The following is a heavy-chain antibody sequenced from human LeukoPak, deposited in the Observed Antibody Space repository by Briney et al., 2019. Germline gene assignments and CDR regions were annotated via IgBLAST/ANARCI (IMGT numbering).Heavy chain of an antibody. J-gene: IGHJ4*02. CDR1: RITFSNAW. D-gene: IGHD1-26*01. CDR2: IKSKTDGGTT. V-gene: IGHV3-15*01. Sequence: GGSLRLSCAASRITFSNAWMTWVRQAPGKGLEWVGRIKSKTDGGTTDYAAPVKGRFTISRDDSKNTLYLQMNSLKIEDTAVYYCTTDREGAPNYWGQGTLVTVSS. CDR3: TTDREGAPNY.